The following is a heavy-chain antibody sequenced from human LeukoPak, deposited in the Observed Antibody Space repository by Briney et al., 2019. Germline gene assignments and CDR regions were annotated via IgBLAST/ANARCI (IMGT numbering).Heavy chain of an antibody. CDR3: VSTTGP. D-gene: IGHD1-7*01. CDR1: GFTFSYYW. Sequence: PGGSLRLSCAASGFTFSYYWMRWVRQAPGKGLEWVANIKEDGSEKYYVDSVKGRFTISTDNARNSVFLQMSSLGAEDTAVYYCVSTTGPWGQGTLVTVSS. V-gene: IGHV3-7*01. CDR2: IKEDGSEK. J-gene: IGHJ5*02.